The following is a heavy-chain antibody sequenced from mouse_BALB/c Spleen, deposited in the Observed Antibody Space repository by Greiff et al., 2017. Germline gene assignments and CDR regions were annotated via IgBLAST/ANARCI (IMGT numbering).Heavy chain of an antibody. V-gene: IGHV14-3*02. Sequence: VQLQQSGAELVTPGASVKLSCTASGFNIKDTYMHWVKQRPEQGLEWIGRIDPANGNTKYDPKFQGKATITADTASNTAYLQLSSLTSEDTAVYYCARSGYGEYYFDYWGQGTTLTVAS. J-gene: IGHJ2*01. D-gene: IGHD1-2*01. CDR2: IDPANGNT. CDR3: ARSGYGEYYFDY. CDR1: GFNIKDTY.